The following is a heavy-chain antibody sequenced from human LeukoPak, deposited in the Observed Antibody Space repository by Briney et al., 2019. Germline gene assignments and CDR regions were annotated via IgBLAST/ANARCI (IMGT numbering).Heavy chain of an antibody. D-gene: IGHD4-17*01. V-gene: IGHV4-34*01. Sequence: PSETLSLTCAVSRGSFSGYYWSWIRQPPGKGLEWIGEINHSGSTNYNPSLKSRITISVDTSKNQFSLKLSSVTAADTAVYYCARDSTTVTLPFFDYWGQGTLVTVSS. CDR1: RGSFSGYY. CDR3: ARDSTTVTLPFFDY. J-gene: IGHJ4*02. CDR2: INHSGST.